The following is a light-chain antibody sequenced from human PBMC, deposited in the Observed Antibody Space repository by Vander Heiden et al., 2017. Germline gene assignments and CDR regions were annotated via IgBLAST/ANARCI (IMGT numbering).Light chain of an antibody. J-gene: IGKJ1*01. Sequence: EIVTTQSPATLSASPGQPAPLPGRAIQSVSSNLAWYQQKPGRAPRLLIYGAFTRATGIPARFSGSGSGTEFTLTINSLQSEDFAVYYCQQYNIWPRTFGQGTKVEIK. V-gene: IGKV3-15*01. CDR3: QQYNIWPRT. CDR1: QSVSSN. CDR2: GAF.